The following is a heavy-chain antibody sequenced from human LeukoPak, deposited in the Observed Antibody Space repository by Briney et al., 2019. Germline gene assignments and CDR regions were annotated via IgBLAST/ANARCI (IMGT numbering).Heavy chain of an antibody. CDR3: AKVTGAFDI. J-gene: IGHJ3*02. CDR1: GFTFSIYA. CDR2: ISDGGGNT. Sequence: AGGSLRLSCAASGFTFSIYAMNWVRQAPGKGLEWVSAISDGGGNTYYSDSVKGRFTISRDNSKNTLYLQMNSLRAEDTAVYYCAKVTGAFDIWGQGTMVTVSS. V-gene: IGHV3-23*01.